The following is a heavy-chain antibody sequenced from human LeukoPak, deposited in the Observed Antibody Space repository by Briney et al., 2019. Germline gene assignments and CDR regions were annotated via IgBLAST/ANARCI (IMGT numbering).Heavy chain of an antibody. CDR1: GGSISGYY. CDR3: ARHIRPDY. J-gene: IGHJ4*02. Sequence: SDTLSLTCTVSGGSISGYYCSWVRQPRGKGLEWIGYVFYSGNTNYNPSLKSRVTISVDTSKNQFSLKLSSVTAADTAVYYCARHIRPDYWGQGTLVTVSS. V-gene: IGHV4-59*08. CDR2: VFYSGNT.